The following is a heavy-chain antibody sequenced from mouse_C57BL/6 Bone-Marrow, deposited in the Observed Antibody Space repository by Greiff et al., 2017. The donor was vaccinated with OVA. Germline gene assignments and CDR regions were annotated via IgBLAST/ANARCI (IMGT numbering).Heavy chain of an antibody. CDR3: ARESYYYGSAY. D-gene: IGHD1-1*01. J-gene: IGHJ3*01. Sequence: EVKLVESGGGLVKPGGSLKLSCAASGFTFSSYAMSWVRQTPEKRLEWVATISDGGSYTYYPDNVKGRFTISGDNAKNNLYLQMSYLKAEDTAMYYCARESYYYGSAYWGQGTLVTVSA. V-gene: IGHV5-4*03. CDR1: GFTFSSYA. CDR2: ISDGGSYT.